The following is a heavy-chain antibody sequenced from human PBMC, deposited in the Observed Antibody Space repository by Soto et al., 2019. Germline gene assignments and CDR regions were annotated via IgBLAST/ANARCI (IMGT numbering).Heavy chain of an antibody. CDR1: GYTFTTYD. Sequence: ASVKVSCKASGYTFTTYDISWVRQAPGQGLEWMGRISTYNGNTNYPQSLQGRLTMATDTSTTTAYMELRNLRSDDTAVYYCARDPYHVLMVNAPNLYGMDVWGQGTTVTVSS. V-gene: IGHV1-18*01. CDR2: ISTYNGNT. J-gene: IGHJ6*02. CDR3: ARDPYHVLMVNAPNLYGMDV. D-gene: IGHD2-8*01.